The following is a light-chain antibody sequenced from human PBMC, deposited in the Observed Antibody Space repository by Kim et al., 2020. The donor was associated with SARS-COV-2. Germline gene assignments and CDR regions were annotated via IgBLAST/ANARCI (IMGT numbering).Light chain of an antibody. CDR1: TSNIGAGYD. J-gene: IGLJ3*02. CDR3: QSYDSSLSGWV. V-gene: IGLV1-40*01. CDR2: YNS. Sequence: SVLTQPPSVSGAPGQRVTISCTGSTSNIGAGYDVHWYQQLPGTAPKLLIYYNSNRPSGVPDRFSGSKSGTSASLAITGLQAEDEADYYCQSYDSSLSGWVFGGGTKLTVL.